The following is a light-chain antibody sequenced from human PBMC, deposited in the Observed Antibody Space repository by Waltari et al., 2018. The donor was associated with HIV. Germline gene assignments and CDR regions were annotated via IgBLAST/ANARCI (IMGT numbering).Light chain of an antibody. J-gene: IGKJ1*01. CDR1: QSVSSN. V-gene: IGKV3-15*01. CDR2: GAS. CDR3: QQYNHWPT. Sequence: EIVMTQSPATLSVSPGERATLPCRASQSVSSNLAWYQQKPGQAPRLLIYGASTRATGIPARFSGSGSGTEFTLTISSLQSEDFTLYYCQQYNHWPTFGQGTKVEIK.